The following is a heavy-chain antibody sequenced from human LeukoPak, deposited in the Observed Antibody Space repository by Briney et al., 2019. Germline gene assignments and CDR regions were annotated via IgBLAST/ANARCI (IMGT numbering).Heavy chain of an antibody. D-gene: IGHD4-17*01. CDR2: ISRSSSYI. CDR1: GFTFSSYS. J-gene: IGHJ6*03. CDR3: ARSGDYLGDYYYYYYMDV. V-gene: IGHV3-21*01. Sequence: GGSLRLSCAASGFTFSSYSMNWVRQAPGKGLEWVSSISRSSSYIYYADSVKGRFTISRDNAKNSLYLQMNSLRAEDTAVYYCARSGDYLGDYYYYYYMDVWGKGTTLSVCS.